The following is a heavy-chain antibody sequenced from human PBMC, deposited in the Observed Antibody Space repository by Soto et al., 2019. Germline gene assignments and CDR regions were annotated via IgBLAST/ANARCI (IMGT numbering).Heavy chain of an antibody. CDR2: ITSKTDGGTT. J-gene: IGHJ6*02. CDR1: GFTFSNAW. CDR3: TTDHYCSSTSCPADYYYYYGMDV. D-gene: IGHD2-2*01. V-gene: IGHV3-15*01. Sequence: GGSLRLSCAASGFTFSNAWMSWLRQARGKGLEWVGRITSKTDGGTTDYAATVKGRFTISRDDSKNTLYLQMNSLKTEDTAVYYCTTDHYCSSTSCPADYYYYYGMDVWGQGTTVTVSS.